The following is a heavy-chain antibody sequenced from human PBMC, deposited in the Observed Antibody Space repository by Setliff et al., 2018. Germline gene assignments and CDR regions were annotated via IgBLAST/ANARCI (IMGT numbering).Heavy chain of an antibody. D-gene: IGHD3-22*01. Sequence: ASVKVSCKTSGYTFTNYGITWVRQAPGQGLEWMGWINNYDTNTNYAQKLQGRVAMTTDTSTSTAYMELRSLRSDDSAVYYCARINFYVSSGHYYAPDYWGQGTLVTVSS. J-gene: IGHJ4*02. V-gene: IGHV1-18*01. CDR3: ARINFYVSSGHYYAPDY. CDR2: INNYDTNT. CDR1: GYTFTNYG.